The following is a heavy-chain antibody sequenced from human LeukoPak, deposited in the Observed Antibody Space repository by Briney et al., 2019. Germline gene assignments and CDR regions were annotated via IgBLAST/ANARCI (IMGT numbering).Heavy chain of an antibody. D-gene: IGHD2-8*01. CDR3: ARDLRGCSNGACYYHYGMDV. CDR1: GFIFSSYS. CDR2: ITGSGGNT. V-gene: IGHV3-23*01. J-gene: IGHJ6*02. Sequence: GGSLRLSCAASGFIFSSYSMSWVRQAPGMGLEWVSVITGSGGNTYYADSVKGRFTISKDNSKNTVYLQMSSLRVDDTAVYFCARDLRGCSNGACYYHYGMDVWGQGTTVTVSS.